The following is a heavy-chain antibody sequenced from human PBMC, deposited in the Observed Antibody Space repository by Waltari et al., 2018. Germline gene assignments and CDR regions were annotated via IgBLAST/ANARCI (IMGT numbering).Heavy chain of an antibody. Sequence: DVQLVESGGGLVQPGGSLRLSCEGSGFGITTYSMNWVRLAPGKGLECVSFISGSRSRGFYYADSVKGRFTVSRDNDKNSLYLQMNNLRAEDTALYYCARIRGTLGHYYAMDVWGHGTTVTVSS. CDR3: ARIRGTLGHYYAMDV. V-gene: IGHV3-48*04. CDR1: GFGITTYS. D-gene: IGHD1-26*01. J-gene: IGHJ6*02. CDR2: ISGSRSRGF.